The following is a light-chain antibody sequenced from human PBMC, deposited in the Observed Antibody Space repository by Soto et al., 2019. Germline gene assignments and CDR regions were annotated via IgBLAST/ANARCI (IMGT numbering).Light chain of an antibody. CDR2: EVS. CDR3: NSHASSPTFV. J-gene: IGLJ1*01. V-gene: IGLV2-14*01. Sequence: QSVLTQPASVSGSPGQSITISCTGTNSDVGAYNYVSWYQQHPGEAPKLLIYEVSNRPSGVSNRFSGSKSGNTASLTISGLQAEDEADYYCNSHASSPTFVFGSGNKVTVL. CDR1: NSDVGAYNY.